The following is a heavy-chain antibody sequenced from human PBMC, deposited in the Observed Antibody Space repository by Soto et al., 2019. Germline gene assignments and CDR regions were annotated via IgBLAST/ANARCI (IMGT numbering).Heavy chain of an antibody. D-gene: IGHD6-19*01. J-gene: IGHJ4*02. V-gene: IGHV3-30*18. CDR1: GFTFSSYG. Sequence: GGSLRLSCAASGFTFSSYGMHWVRQAPGKGLEWVAVISYDGSNKYYADSVKGRFTISRDNSKNTLYLQMNSLRAEDTAVYYCAKDFRAVAGTRYFDYWGQGTLVTVSS. CDR2: ISYDGSNK. CDR3: AKDFRAVAGTRYFDY.